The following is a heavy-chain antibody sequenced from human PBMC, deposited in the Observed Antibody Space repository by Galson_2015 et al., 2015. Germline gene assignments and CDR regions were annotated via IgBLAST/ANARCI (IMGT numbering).Heavy chain of an antibody. CDR1: GFTFSSYW. V-gene: IGHV3-74*01. D-gene: IGHD5-18*01. CDR2: IYTDASSA. Sequence: TLRLSCAASGFTFSSYWMHWVRQAPGKGLVWVSRIYTDASSASSADSVKGRFTISRDDAKSTLYPQMNSLRAEDTAVYYCVRGNSGYGNFDYWGQGILVTVSS. J-gene: IGHJ4*02. CDR3: VRGNSGYGNFDY.